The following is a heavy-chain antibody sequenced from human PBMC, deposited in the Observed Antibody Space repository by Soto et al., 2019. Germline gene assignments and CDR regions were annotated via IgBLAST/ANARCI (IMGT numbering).Heavy chain of an antibody. J-gene: IGHJ2*01. CDR3: ARGGSLNWYFGL. V-gene: IGHV3-74*01. Sequence: EVQLVESGGGLVQPGGSLRLSCAASGFTFSSYWMHWVLQAPGKGLVWVSRTNSDGSSTSYGDSVKGRFTISRDNANTTLYVQMNCLGAEDTAVYYCARGGSLNWYFGLWGRGTLVTVSS. CDR1: GFTFSSYW. D-gene: IGHD1-26*01. CDR2: TNSDGSST.